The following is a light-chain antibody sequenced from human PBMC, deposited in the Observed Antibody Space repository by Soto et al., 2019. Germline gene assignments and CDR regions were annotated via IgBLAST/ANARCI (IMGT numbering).Light chain of an antibody. CDR2: GAS. Sequence: EIVLTQSPGTLSLSPGERAILSCRASQTFTNNYLAWYQQKPGQAPRLLIFGASSRATGIPDRFSGSGSGTDFTLIISGLEPEASAVYYCQQYGSSPYTFGQGTKLEIK. V-gene: IGKV3-20*01. J-gene: IGKJ2*01. CDR1: QTFTNNY. CDR3: QQYGSSPYT.